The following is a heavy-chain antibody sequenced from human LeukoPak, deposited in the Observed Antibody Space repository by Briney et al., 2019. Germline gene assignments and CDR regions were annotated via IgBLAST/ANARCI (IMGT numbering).Heavy chain of an antibody. CDR1: GFTFSSYW. D-gene: IGHD2-15*01. CDR3: ARDRVVVAATGYYFDY. J-gene: IGHJ4*02. Sequence: PGGSLRLSCAASGFTFSSYWMHWVRQAPGKGLEWVSYISSSGSTIYYADSVKGRFTISRDNAKNSLYLQMNSLRAEDTAVYYCARDRVVVAATGYYFDYWGRGTLVTVSS. V-gene: IGHV3-48*04. CDR2: ISSSGSTI.